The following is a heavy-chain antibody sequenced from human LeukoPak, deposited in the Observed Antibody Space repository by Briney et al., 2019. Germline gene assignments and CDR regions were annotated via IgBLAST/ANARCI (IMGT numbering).Heavy chain of an antibody. V-gene: IGHV4-59*11. CDR3: AGEFCSGGSCYCRY. J-gene: IGHJ4*02. Sequence: SETLSLTCTVSGGSISSHYWTWLRQPPGKGLEWIGYIYYSGSTNYNPSLKSRLTISVDKSNNQFALKLNSVTAADTAVYYCAGEFCSGGSCYCRYWGQGTLVTVSS. D-gene: IGHD2-15*01. CDR2: IYYSGST. CDR1: GGSISSHY.